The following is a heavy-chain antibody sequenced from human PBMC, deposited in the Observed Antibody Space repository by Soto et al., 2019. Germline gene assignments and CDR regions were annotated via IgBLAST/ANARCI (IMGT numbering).Heavy chain of an antibody. Sequence: GESLKISCKGSGYSFTSYWIGWVRQMPWKGLEWMGLIYPGDSDTRYSPSLQGQVTISADKSISTAYLQWSSLKASDTAMYYCAGHRHDSSTHYYYYGMDVWGQGTTVTVSS. CDR2: IYPGDSDT. V-gene: IGHV5-51*01. CDR1: GYSFTSYW. D-gene: IGHD3-22*01. CDR3: AGHRHDSSTHYYYYGMDV. J-gene: IGHJ6*02.